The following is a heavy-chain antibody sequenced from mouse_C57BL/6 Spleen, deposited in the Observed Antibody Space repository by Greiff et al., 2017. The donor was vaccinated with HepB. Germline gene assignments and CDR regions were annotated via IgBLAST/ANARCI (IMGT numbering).Heavy chain of an antibody. CDR2: IYPGDGDT. D-gene: IGHD1-1*02. Sequence: VQLQQSGAELVKPGASVKISCKASGYAFSSYWMNWVKQRPGKGLEWIGQIYPGDGDTNYNGKFKGKATLTAEKSSSTAYMQLSSLTYEDSAVYFWARRWLEGGPWFAYWGQGTLVTVSA. J-gene: IGHJ3*01. CDR3: ARRWLEGGPWFAY. CDR1: GYAFSSYW. V-gene: IGHV1-80*01.